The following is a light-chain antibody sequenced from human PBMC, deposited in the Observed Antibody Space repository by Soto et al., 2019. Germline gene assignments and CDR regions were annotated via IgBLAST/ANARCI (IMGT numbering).Light chain of an antibody. V-gene: IGLV1-51*01. CDR3: GTWDESLGAGV. CDR1: GSNIGRNY. Sequence: QSVLTQPASLSAPPGEKVTISCSGRGSNIGRNYVSWYRQFPGTAPQLLIYDDSKRHSGVPDRLSGSRYGTSASLAIAGLQPGDEAVYYCGTWDESLGAGVFGGGTKLTFL. J-gene: IGLJ2*01. CDR2: DDS.